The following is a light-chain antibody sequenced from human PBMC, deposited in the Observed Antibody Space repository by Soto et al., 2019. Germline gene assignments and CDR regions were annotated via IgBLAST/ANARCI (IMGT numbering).Light chain of an antibody. CDR3: CSYAGSYTHVV. J-gene: IGLJ2*01. Sequence: QSALTQPRSVSGSPGQSVTISCTGAGSDVDGYNYVSWYQQHPGKAPKRMIYDVSKRPSGVPDRFSGSKSGNTASLTISGLQAEDEADYYCCSYAGSYTHVVFGGGTKLTVL. V-gene: IGLV2-11*01. CDR2: DVS. CDR1: GSDVDGYNY.